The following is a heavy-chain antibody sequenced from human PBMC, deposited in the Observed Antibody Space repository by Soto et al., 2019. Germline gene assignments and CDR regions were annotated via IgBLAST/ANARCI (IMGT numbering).Heavy chain of an antibody. CDR1: GFSLSSGVG. CDR3: AHSDIVLLPGAFDY. J-gene: IGHJ4*02. V-gene: IGHV2-5*02. D-gene: IGHD2-2*01. CDR2: IYWDDDK. Sequence: QITLKESGPTLVIPTQTLTLTCSFSGFSLSSGVGVGWIRQPPGKALVWLALIYWDDDKRYSPSLESRLTITKDTAKNQVVLTMTDMDPVDTATYYYAHSDIVLLPGAFDYWGQGTLVTVSS.